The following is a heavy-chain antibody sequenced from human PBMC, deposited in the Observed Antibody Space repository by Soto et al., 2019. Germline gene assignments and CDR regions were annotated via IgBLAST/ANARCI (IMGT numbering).Heavy chain of an antibody. CDR3: ARSPDYYDSSAPRFDI. CDR1: GYTFTSYG. J-gene: IGHJ3*02. D-gene: IGHD3-22*01. CDR2: ISAYNGNT. Sequence: ASVKVSCKASGYTFTSYGISWVRQAPGQGLEWMGWISAYNGNTNYAQKLQGRVTMTTDTSTSTAYMELRSLRSDDTAVYYCARSPDYYDSSAPRFDIWGQGTLATVSS. V-gene: IGHV1-18*01.